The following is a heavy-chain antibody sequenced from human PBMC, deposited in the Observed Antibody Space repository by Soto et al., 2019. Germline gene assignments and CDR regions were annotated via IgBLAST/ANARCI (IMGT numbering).Heavy chain of an antibody. J-gene: IGHJ6*02. CDR1: GFTFNSYG. Sequence: GGSLRLSCAASGFTFNSYGMYWVRQAPGKGLEWVAIISYDGSNKFYADSVKGRFAISRDNPKNTLYLQMNSLRAEDTAVYYCAKTLGYCTSSSCSRDFYYYYGMDVWGQGTTVTVSS. CDR3: AKTLGYCTSSSCSRDFYYYYGMDV. D-gene: IGHD2-2*01. CDR2: ISYDGSNK. V-gene: IGHV3-30*18.